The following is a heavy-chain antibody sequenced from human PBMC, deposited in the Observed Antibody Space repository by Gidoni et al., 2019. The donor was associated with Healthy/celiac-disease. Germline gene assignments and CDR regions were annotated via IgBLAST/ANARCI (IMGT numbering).Heavy chain of an antibody. J-gene: IGHJ5*02. CDR1: GYTFTGYY. CDR3: ARDPVFGVVISPRDWFDP. D-gene: IGHD3-3*01. Sequence: QVQLVQSGAEVKKPGASVKVSCKASGYTFTGYYMHWLRQAPGSGLEWMGWINPKSGGTNYAQKFKGRVTMTRETYISTAYMELSRLRSDDTAVYYCARDPVFGVVISPRDWFDPWGQGTLVTVSS. V-gene: IGHV1-2*02. CDR2: INPKSGGT.